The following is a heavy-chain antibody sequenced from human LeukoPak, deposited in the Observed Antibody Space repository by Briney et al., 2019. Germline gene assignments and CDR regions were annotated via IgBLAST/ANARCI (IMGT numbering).Heavy chain of an antibody. D-gene: IGHD2-2*01. Sequence: SETLSLTCAVSGGSISSSNWWSWVRQPPGKGLEWIGEISHSGSTNYNPSLKSRVTIAVDKSKQQFSLKLSSVPVADTAVYFCARASSHCSSTSCYDWFDPWGQGTLVTVSS. J-gene: IGHJ5*02. CDR2: ISHSGST. CDR3: ARASSHCSSTSCYDWFDP. CDR1: GGSISSSNW. V-gene: IGHV4-4*02.